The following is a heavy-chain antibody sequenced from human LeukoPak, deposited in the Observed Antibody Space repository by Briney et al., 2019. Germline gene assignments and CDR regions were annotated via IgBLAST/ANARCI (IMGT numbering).Heavy chain of an antibody. V-gene: IGHV1-69*10. CDR2: IIPVLGIA. D-gene: IGHD5-18*01. CDR1: GGTFMSYA. J-gene: IGHJ4*02. CDR3: ATYTATNYHLHYYFDY. Sequence: SVKVSCKASGGTFMSYAFTWVRQAPGQGLEWMGGIIPVLGIANYAQKFQGRVTITADESTSTAYMELSSLISEDTAVYYCATYTATNYHLHYYFDYWGQGTLVTVSS.